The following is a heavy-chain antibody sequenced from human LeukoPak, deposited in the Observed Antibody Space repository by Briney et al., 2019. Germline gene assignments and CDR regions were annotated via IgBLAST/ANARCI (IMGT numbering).Heavy chain of an antibody. J-gene: IGHJ4*02. CDR2: ISGSGGST. Sequence: QPGGSLRLSCAASGFTFSSYSMNWVRQAPGKGLEWVSAISGSGGSTYYADSVKGRFTISRDNSKNTLYLQMNSLRAEDTAVYYCAKISGIAVAGTAIDYWGQGTLVTVSS. V-gene: IGHV3-23*01. CDR1: GFTFSSYS. CDR3: AKISGIAVAGTAIDY. D-gene: IGHD6-19*01.